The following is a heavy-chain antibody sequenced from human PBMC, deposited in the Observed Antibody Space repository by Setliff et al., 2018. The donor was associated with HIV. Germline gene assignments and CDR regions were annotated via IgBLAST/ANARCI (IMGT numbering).Heavy chain of an antibody. J-gene: IGHJ4*02. Sequence: PGGSLRLSCAASGFTFNSYAMTWVRQAPGKGLEWVAAISNSGDKTYLADSVKGRFTISRDNSQSTLYLHMSGLRADDTAIYYCANKIDYSQYPFDYRGQGTLVTVSS. D-gene: IGHD4-4*01. CDR2: ISNSGDKT. CDR3: ANKIDYSQYPFDY. V-gene: IGHV3-23*01. CDR1: GFTFNSYA.